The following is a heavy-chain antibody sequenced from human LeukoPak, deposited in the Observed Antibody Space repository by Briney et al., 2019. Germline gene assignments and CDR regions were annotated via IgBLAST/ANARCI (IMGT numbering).Heavy chain of an antibody. J-gene: IGHJ6*03. CDR2: ISSSSSTI. D-gene: IGHD1-26*01. V-gene: IGHV3-48*01. Sequence: GGSLRLSCAASGFSFSSYSMNWVRQAPGKGLEWVSYISSSSSTIYYADSVKGRFTISRDKAKNSLYLQMNSLRAEDTAVYYCARGTGRPAELLRMYYYYYMDVWGKGTTVTVSS. CDR3: ARGTGRPAELLRMYYYYYMDV. CDR1: GFSFSSYS.